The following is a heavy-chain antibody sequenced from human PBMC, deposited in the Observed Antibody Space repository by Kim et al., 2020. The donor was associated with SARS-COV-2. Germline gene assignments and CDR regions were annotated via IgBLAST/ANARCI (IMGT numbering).Heavy chain of an antibody. CDR2: ISYDGSNK. CDR1: GFTFSSYG. J-gene: IGHJ2*01. Sequence: GGSLRLSCAASGFTFSSYGMHWVRQAPGKGLEWVAVISYDGSNKYYADSVKGRFTISRDNSKNTLYLQMNSLRAEDTAVYYCAKDRRLRSGKYWYFDLWGRGTLVTVSS. D-gene: IGHD5-12*01. V-gene: IGHV3-30*18. CDR3: AKDRRLRSGKYWYFDL.